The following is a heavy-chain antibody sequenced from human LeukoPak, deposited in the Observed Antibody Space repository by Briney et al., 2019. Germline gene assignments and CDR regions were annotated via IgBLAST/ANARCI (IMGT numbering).Heavy chain of an antibody. D-gene: IGHD3-3*01. CDR1: GFTFSNYW. J-gene: IGHJ4*02. CDR2: IRPDGSGA. V-gene: IGHV3-74*01. CDR3: ASNYDFWSGFPHAISDY. Sequence: GGSLRLSCVASGFTFSNYWMHWVRQAPGKGLVWVSRIRPDGSGADYADSVKGRFTISRDNAKNTLYLQMDSLRVEDTAVYYCASNYDFWSGFPHAISDYWGQGTLVTVSS.